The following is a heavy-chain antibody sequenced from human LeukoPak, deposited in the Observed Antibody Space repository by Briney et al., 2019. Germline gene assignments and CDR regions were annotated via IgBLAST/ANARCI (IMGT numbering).Heavy chain of an antibody. D-gene: IGHD2-2*01. CDR1: GFTFSDYW. CDR3: ARWRGSTSERSDY. J-gene: IGHJ4*02. Sequence: PGGSLTLTCTASGFTFSDYWMTWVRQAPGKGLEWVANIKQDGSAKYNLDSVKGGFTISRDNAKNSLYLQMDSLRVEDTATYYCARWRGSTSERSDYWGQGTLVTVSS. CDR2: IKQDGSAK. V-gene: IGHV3-7*01.